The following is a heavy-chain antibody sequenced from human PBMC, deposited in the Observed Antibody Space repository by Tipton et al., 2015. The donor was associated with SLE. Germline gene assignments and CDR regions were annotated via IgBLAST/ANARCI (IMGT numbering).Heavy chain of an antibody. V-gene: IGHV4-39*07. D-gene: IGHD4-17*01. Sequence: TLSLTCTVSGGSISSSSYYWGWIRQPPGKGLEWIGRIYTSGSTNYNPSRKTRVTMSVDTSKNQFSLKLSSVTAADTAVYYCTRRGYGGYLGYWGQGTLVTVSS. CDR2: IYTSGST. CDR1: GGSISSSSYY. CDR3: TRRGYGGYLGY. J-gene: IGHJ4*02.